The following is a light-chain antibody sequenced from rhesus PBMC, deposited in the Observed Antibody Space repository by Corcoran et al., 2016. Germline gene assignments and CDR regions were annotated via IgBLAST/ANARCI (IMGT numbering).Light chain of an antibody. Sequence: DIQMTQSPSSLSASVGDTVTITCRARPSIRSWLDWYQQKPGKAPMLLFFKASSLQSGVPSRFSGSGSGPDVTLTISSLQPENFATYYCHQYNSAPPWTFGQGTKVEIK. CDR3: HQYNSAPPWT. V-gene: IGKV1-21*01. J-gene: IGKJ1*01. CDR1: PSIRSW. CDR2: KAS.